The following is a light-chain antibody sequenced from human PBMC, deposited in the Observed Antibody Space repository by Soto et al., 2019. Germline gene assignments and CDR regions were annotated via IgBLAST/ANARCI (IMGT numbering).Light chain of an antibody. V-gene: IGKV3-20*01. CDR2: DAS. J-gene: IGKJ1*01. CDR3: QQYGDSPVT. CDR1: QSVISY. Sequence: EIVMTQSPGTLSLSPGERATLPCRASQSVISYLAWYQQKPGQAPRLLISDASDRAPGIPERFSGSGSGTDFTLTINRLVPEDFAVYYCQQYGDSPVTFGQGTKVDIK.